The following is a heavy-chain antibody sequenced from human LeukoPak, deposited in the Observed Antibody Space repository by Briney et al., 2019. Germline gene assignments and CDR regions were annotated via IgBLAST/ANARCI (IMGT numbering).Heavy chain of an antibody. D-gene: IGHD5-18*01. V-gene: IGHV3-21*01. Sequence: GWSLRLSCAASGFTFSSYIMNVVRQAPENRLELGSSISSSSGYIYYADSVKDLFTISRDNAKNSLYLQMNSLRAEDTAVYYCARGGYSYGGHRYWGQGTLVTVSS. CDR1: GFTFSSYI. CDR3: ARGGYSYGGHRY. J-gene: IGHJ4*02. CDR2: ISSSSGYI.